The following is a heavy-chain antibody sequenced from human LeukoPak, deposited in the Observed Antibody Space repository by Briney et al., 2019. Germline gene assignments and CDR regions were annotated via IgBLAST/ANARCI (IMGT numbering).Heavy chain of an antibody. CDR1: GGSVSSYY. D-gene: IGHD3-10*01. V-gene: IGHV4-59*02. J-gene: IGHJ3*02. CDR2: LHYSGST. Sequence: PSETLSLTCTVSGGSVSSYYWSWVRQPPGKGLEWIGYLHYSGSTDYNPFLESRVTTSVDTSKNQFSLKLSSVTAADTAVYYCARDVGSSDAFDIWGQGTMVIVSS. CDR3: ARDVGSSDAFDI.